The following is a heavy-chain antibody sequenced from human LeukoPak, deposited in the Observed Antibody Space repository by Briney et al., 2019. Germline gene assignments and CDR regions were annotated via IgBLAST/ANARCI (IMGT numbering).Heavy chain of an antibody. V-gene: IGHV3-30*02. CDR1: GFTFSSYG. D-gene: IGHD5-12*01. J-gene: IGHJ4*02. CDR2: IRYDGSNK. Sequence: PGGSLRLSCAASGFTFSSYGMHWVRQAPGKGLEWVAFIRYDGSNKYYADSVKGRFTISRDNSKNTLYLQMNSLRAEDTAVYYCAKDRMGYSGYDLFDYWGQGTLVTVSS. CDR3: AKDRMGYSGYDLFDY.